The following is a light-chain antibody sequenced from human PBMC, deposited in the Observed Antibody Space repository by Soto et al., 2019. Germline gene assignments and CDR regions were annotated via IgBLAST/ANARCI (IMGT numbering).Light chain of an antibody. V-gene: IGLV2-14*03. CDR3: SSYTTSSTPVV. Sequence: QSALTQPASVSGSPGQPITISCSGTSSDIGGYNYVSWYQHHQGKAPKLIIYDVINRPSGVSNRFSGSKSANTASLTISGLQAEDEADYFCSSYTTSSTPVVFGGGTKLTVL. CDR1: SSDIGGYNY. J-gene: IGLJ2*01. CDR2: DVI.